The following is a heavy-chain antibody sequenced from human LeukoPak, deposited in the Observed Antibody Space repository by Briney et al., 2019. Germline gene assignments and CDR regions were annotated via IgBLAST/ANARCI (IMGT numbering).Heavy chain of an antibody. Sequence: SETLSLTCTVSGVSISSYYWSWIRQPAGKGLEWIGRIYTSGSTNYNPSLKSRVTMSVDTSKNQFSLKLSSVTAADTAVYYCAAEGLVVITSNSPFDYWGQGTLVTVSS. CDR2: IYTSGST. J-gene: IGHJ4*02. CDR3: AAEGLVVITSNSPFDY. D-gene: IGHD3-22*01. V-gene: IGHV4-4*07. CDR1: GVSISSYY.